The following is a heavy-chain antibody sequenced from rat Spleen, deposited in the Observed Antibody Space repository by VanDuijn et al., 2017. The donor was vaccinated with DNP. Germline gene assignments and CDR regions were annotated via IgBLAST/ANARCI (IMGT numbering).Heavy chain of an antibody. D-gene: IGHD3-4*01. CDR2: ISSDGVHA. CDR3: ARIDDNPFDY. CDR1: GFTFSDYY. J-gene: IGHJ2*01. Sequence: EVQLVESGGGLVQPGRSLKLSCAASGFTFSDYYMAWVRQAPAKGLEWVASISSDGVHAYYRGSVKGRFTISRDNAKNSLYLQMDSLRSEDTATYYCARIDDNPFDYWGQGVMVTVSS. V-gene: IGHV5-25*01.